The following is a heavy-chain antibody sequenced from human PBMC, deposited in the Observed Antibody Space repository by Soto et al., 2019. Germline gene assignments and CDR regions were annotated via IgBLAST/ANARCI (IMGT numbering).Heavy chain of an antibody. CDR3: ARGSTDSYPGSRIFDF. J-gene: IGHJ4*02. D-gene: IGHD3-10*01. CDR1: GITFGSRD. Sequence: GGALRLSCVDSGITFGSRDMSWVRQAPGEGLEWVSTITDTGGDTKYADSVRGRFTMSRDNSKKTLYLQMNSLRVEDSALYYCARGSTDSYPGSRIFDFWGRGTLVPVSS. CDR2: ITDTGGDT. V-gene: IGHV3-23*01.